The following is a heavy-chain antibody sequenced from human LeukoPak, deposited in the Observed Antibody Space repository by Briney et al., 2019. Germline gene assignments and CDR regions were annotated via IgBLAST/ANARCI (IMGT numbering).Heavy chain of an antibody. CDR1: GYTFTSYD. D-gene: IGHD3-3*01. Sequence: AASVKVSCKASGYTFTSYDINWVRQATGQGLEWMGWMNPNSGNTGYAQKFQGRVTITRNTSISTAYMELSSLRSEDTAVYYCARSTFGVVRGTDPPFDYWGQGTLVTVSS. V-gene: IGHV1-8*03. CDR2: MNPNSGNT. J-gene: IGHJ4*02. CDR3: ARSTFGVVRGTDPPFDY.